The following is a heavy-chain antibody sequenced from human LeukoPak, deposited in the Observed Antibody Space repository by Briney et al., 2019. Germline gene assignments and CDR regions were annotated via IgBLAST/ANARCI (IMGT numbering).Heavy chain of an antibody. J-gene: IGHJ6*03. Sequence: SETLSLTCTVSGGSISSYYWSWIRQPAGKGLEWIGRIYTSGSTNYNPSLKSRVTMSVDTSKNQFSLKLSSVPAADTAVYYCARDQRDIVVVPAAMGYYYYYMDVWGKGTTVTVSS. D-gene: IGHD2-2*01. CDR2: IYTSGST. CDR3: ARDQRDIVVVPAAMGYYYYYMDV. V-gene: IGHV4-4*07. CDR1: GGSISSYY.